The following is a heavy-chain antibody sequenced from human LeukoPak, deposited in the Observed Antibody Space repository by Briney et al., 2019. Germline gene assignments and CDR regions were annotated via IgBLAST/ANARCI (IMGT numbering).Heavy chain of an antibody. CDR1: GFTFSTYS. CDR3: ARAPTVLVGYCSSSSCQADY. V-gene: IGHV3-21*01. Sequence: GGSLRLSCEASGFTFSTYSMNWVRQAPGKGLEWVSSITSRSSYKYYADSVKGRFTISRDNAENSLYLQMNSLRVEDTAVYYCARAPTVLVGYCSSSSCQADYWGQGTLVTVSS. J-gene: IGHJ4*02. D-gene: IGHD2-2*01. CDR2: ITSRSSYK.